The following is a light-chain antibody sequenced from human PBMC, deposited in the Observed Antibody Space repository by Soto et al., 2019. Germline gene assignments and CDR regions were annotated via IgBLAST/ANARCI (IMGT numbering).Light chain of an antibody. Sequence: QSALTQPASVSGSPGQSITISCTGTSSDVGGYNYVSWYQQHPGKAPKLMIYDVSDRPSGVSNRFSGSKSGNTASLTISGLRAEDEADYYCSSYTRSSSVIFGGGTKLTVL. V-gene: IGLV2-14*01. J-gene: IGLJ2*01. CDR3: SSYTRSSSVI. CDR1: SSDVGGYNY. CDR2: DVS.